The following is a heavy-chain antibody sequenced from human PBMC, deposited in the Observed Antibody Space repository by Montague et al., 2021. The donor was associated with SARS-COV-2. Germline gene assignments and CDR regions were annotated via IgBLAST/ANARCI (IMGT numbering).Heavy chain of an antibody. J-gene: IGHJ4*02. D-gene: IGHD3-9*01. V-gene: IGHV4-39*07. CDR2: IYHAGST. Sequence: SETLSLTCSVSGGPISSSTYYWGWIRQPPGKGLEWVGNIYHAGSTYYNPSLKSRATIFVDTSNNQFSLKLTSVTAADTAVYYCARQLRCYDCGADDWGQGTMVSVSS. CDR1: GGPISSSTYY. CDR3: ARQLRCYDCGADD.